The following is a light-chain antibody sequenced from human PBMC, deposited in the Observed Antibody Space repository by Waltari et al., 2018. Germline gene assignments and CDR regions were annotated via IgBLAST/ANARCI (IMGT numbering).Light chain of an antibody. J-gene: IGKJ1*01. V-gene: IGKV4-1*01. CDR2: WAS. CDR3: QQYYRSRT. Sequence: DIVMTQSPDSLAVSLGERATISCRSSQSVLYNSNDKNYLAWYQQKPGHPPRLLIYWASTRESGVPDRFSGSGSGTDFTLTISNLQAEDVAVYYCQQYYRSRTFGQGTKVEIK. CDR1: QSVLYNSNDKNY.